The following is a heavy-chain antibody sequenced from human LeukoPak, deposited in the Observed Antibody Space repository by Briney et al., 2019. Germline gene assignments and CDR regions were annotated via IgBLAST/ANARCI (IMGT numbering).Heavy chain of an antibody. D-gene: IGHD2-2*01. J-gene: IGHJ6*04. V-gene: IGHV4-4*02. CDR3: ARVRVTCSSTSCYDYYYYGMDV. CDR1: GGSISSSNW. Sequence: PSETLSLTCAVSGGSISSSNWWSWVRQPPGKGLGWIGEIYHSGSTNYNPSLKSRVTISVDKSKNQFSLKLSSVTAADTAVYYCARVRVTCSSTSCYDYYYYGMDVWGKGTTVTVSS. CDR2: IYHSGST.